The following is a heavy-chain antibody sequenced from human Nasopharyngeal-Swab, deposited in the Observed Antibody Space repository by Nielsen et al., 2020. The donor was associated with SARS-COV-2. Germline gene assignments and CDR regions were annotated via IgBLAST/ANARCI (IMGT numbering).Heavy chain of an antibody. D-gene: IGHD4/OR15-4a*01. J-gene: IGHJ4*02. CDR3: AKDWRYGGGY. Sequence: VRQMPGKGLEWVSHISVDGRSTYYADSVNGRFTISRDNSKNTLYLQMNSLRAEDTSLYFCAKDWRYGGGYWGQGTLVTVSS. CDR2: ISVDGRST. V-gene: IGHV3-23*01.